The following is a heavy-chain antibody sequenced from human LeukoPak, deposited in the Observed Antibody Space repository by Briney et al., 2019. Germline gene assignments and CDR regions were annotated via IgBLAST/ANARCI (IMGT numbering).Heavy chain of an antibody. CDR1: GFTFSSYW. CDR3: ARWRVVVAATRGNWFDP. J-gene: IGHJ5*02. Sequence: GGSLRLSCAASGFTFSSYWMSWVRQAPGRGLEWVANIKQDGSEKYYVDSVKGRFTISRDNAKNSLYLQMNSLRAEDTAVYYCARWRVVVAATRGNWFDPWGQGTLVSVSS. D-gene: IGHD2-15*01. CDR2: IKQDGSEK. V-gene: IGHV3-7*01.